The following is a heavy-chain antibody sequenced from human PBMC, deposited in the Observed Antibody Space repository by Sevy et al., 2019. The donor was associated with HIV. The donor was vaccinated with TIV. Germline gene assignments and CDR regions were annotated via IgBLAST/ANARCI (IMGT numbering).Heavy chain of an antibody. J-gene: IGHJ6*02. D-gene: IGHD3-3*01. V-gene: IGHV1-2*07. CDR3: ARGMSAYLLANGMDV. CDR2: INPNRGGR. CDR1: GYTFSDYY. Sequence: ASVKVSCKAYGYTFSDYYMHWVRQAPGQGLEWMGWINPNRGGRNYAHTFQSRVTMTRDTSISTAYMELSSLRSDDTAIYYCARGMSAYLLANGMDVWGQGTTVTVSS.